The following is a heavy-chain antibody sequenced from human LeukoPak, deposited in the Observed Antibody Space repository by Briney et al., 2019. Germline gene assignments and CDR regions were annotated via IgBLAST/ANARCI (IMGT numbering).Heavy chain of an antibody. CDR3: ARDVRGYDFWSGYSRGFDP. D-gene: IGHD3-3*01. Sequence: SETLSLTCTVSGGSISSGGYYWSWIRQHPGKGLEWIGYIYYSGSTYYNPSLKSRATISVDTSKNQFSLKLSSVTAADTAVYYCARDVRGYDFWSGYSRGFDPWGQRTLVTVSS. V-gene: IGHV4-31*03. CDR1: GGSISSGGYY. J-gene: IGHJ5*02. CDR2: IYYSGST.